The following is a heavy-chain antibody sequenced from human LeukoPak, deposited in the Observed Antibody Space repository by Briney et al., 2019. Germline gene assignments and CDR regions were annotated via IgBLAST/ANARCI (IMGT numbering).Heavy chain of an antibody. V-gene: IGHV3-23*01. D-gene: IGHD5-18*01. Sequence: GGSLRLSCAASGFTFSSYAMSWARQAPGKGLEWVSAISGSGSSTYYADSVKGRFTISRDNSKNTLYLQMNSLRAEDTAVYYCAKEGSSYGRYFDYWGQGTLVTVSS. CDR3: AKEGSSYGRYFDY. CDR2: ISGSGSST. J-gene: IGHJ4*02. CDR1: GFTFSSYA.